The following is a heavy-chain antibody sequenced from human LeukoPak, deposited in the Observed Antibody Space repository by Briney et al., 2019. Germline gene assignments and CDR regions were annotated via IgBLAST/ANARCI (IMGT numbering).Heavy chain of an antibody. CDR1: GFTFSSYW. J-gene: IGHJ4*02. CDR2: IEQDGGEK. Sequence: GGSLRLSCAASGFTFSSYWMSWVRQAPGKGLEWVANIEQDGGEKFYVDSVKGRFTISRDNAKNSLYLQMNSLRVEDTAVYYCAREDHSNYNYWGQGTLVTVSS. V-gene: IGHV3-7*01. D-gene: IGHD4-11*01. CDR3: AREDHSNYNY.